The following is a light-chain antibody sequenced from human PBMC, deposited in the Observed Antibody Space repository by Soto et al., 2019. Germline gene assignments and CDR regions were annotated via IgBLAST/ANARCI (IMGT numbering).Light chain of an antibody. CDR1: QSVDSSY. V-gene: IGKV3-20*01. CDR2: GSY. Sequence: EIVLTQSPGTLSLSPGDRATLSCRASQSVDSSYLVWYQQKPGRAPRLIIYGSYNRAIGSPDRLSGSGSGTDYNLTIRRLEPEDFAVYYCHMYDGSAITFGGRIKVEI. J-gene: IGKJ4*01. CDR3: HMYDGSAIT.